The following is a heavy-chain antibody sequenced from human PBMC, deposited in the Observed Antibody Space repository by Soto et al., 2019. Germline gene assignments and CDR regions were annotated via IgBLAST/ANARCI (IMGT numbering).Heavy chain of an antibody. V-gene: IGHV4-39*07. CDR1: GGSISSSSYY. J-gene: IGHJ5*02. Sequence: PSETLSLTCTVSGGSISSSSYYWGWIRQPSGKGLEWIGSIYYSGSTYYNPSLKSRVTISVDTSKNQFSLKLSSVTAADTAVYYCARNSGYDYGHNWFDPWGQGTLVTVSS. CDR2: IYYSGST. D-gene: IGHD5-12*01. CDR3: ARNSGYDYGHNWFDP.